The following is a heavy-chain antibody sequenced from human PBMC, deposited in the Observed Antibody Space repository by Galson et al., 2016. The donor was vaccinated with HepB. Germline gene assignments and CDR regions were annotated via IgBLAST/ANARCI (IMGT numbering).Heavy chain of an antibody. D-gene: IGHD3-10*01. CDR1: GDSVSSNGAA. J-gene: IGHJ3*02. V-gene: IGHV6-1*01. Sequence: CAIPGDSVSSNGAAWNWIRQSPSRGLEWLGRTYSRSRWYNKYAVSVQGRITINPDTSKNQFSLQLNSVTPEDTAVYYCARDRGTWDGSGELIDIWGQGTMVTVSS. CDR2: TYSRSRWYN. CDR3: ARDRGTWDGSGELIDI.